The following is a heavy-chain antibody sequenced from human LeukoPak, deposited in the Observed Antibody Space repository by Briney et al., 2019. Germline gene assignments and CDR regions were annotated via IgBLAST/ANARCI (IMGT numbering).Heavy chain of an antibody. Sequence: SETLSLTCTVSGGSISSGGYYWSWIRQHPGKGLEWIGYIYYSGSTYYNPSLKSRVTISVDTSKNQFSLKLSSVTAADTAVYYCARDPGSDFWSGYYEVIAFDIWGQGTMVTVSS. V-gene: IGHV4-31*03. J-gene: IGHJ3*02. CDR1: GGSISSGGYY. CDR3: ARDPGSDFWSGYYEVIAFDI. CDR2: IYYSGST. D-gene: IGHD3-3*01.